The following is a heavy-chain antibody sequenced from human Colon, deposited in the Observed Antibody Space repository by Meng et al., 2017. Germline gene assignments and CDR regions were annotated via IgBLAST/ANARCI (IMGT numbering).Heavy chain of an antibody. J-gene: IGHJ4*02. D-gene: IGHD3-10*01. V-gene: IGHV1-2*06. CDR2: IMPSVGDA. CDR3: VRDGSYYDFDY. Sequence: QVQLVQSGAEVKKPGAPVKVSCKSSGYTFIDSHVHWVRQAPGQGLEWMGRIMPSVGDASSAEKFQGRLTLTWDTSIDTAYMDLSSLRSDDSAIYYCVRDGSYYDFDYWGQGTLVTVSS. CDR1: GYTFIDSH.